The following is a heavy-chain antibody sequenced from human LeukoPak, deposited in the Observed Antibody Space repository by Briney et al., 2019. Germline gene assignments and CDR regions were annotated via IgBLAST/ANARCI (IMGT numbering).Heavy chain of an antibody. V-gene: IGHV3-30-3*01. Sequence: GGSLRLSCAASGFTFSSYAMHWVRQAPGKGLEWVAVISYDGSNKYYADSVKGRFTTSRDNSKNTLYLQMNSLRAEDTAVYYCARTEVYYYDSSGYPDYWGQGTLVTVSS. CDR1: GFTFSSYA. J-gene: IGHJ4*02. CDR3: ARTEVYYYDSSGYPDY. CDR2: ISYDGSNK. D-gene: IGHD3-22*01.